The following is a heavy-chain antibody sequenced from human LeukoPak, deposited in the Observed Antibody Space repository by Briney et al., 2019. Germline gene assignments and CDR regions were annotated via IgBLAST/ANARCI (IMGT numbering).Heavy chain of an antibody. V-gene: IGHV3-21*01. D-gene: IGHD6-13*01. CDR1: GYTFSSYN. CDR3: ARGAAAATFDY. J-gene: IGHJ4*02. Sequence: GGSLRLSCAASGYTFSSYNMNWVRKAPGKGLEWVSSITSSRSSVYYADSVKGRFTISRDNAKNSLYLQMNSLRAEDTAVYYCARGAAAATFDYWGQGTLVTVSS. CDR2: ITSSRSSV.